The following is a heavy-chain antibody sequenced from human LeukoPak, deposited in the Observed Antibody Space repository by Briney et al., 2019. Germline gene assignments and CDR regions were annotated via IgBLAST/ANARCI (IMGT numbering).Heavy chain of an antibody. CDR1: GGSISSYY. J-gene: IGHJ6*04. CDR2: IYYSGST. Sequence: SETLSLTCTVSGGSISSYYWSWIRQPPGKGLEWIGHIYYSGSTKYNPSLKSRVTISVDTSKNQFSLELSSVTAADTAVYHCARVVPGALGYYYYGMDVWGKGTTVTVSS. CDR3: ARVVPGALGYYYYGMDV. V-gene: IGHV4-59*01. D-gene: IGHD2-2*01.